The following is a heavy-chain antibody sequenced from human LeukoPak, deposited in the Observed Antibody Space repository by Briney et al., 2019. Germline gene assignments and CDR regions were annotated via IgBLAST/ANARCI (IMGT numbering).Heavy chain of an antibody. Sequence: GGSLRLSCAASGFTFDDYTMLWVRHAPGTGLEWVSLISWDGGSTYYADSVKGRFTISRDNSKNSLYLQMNSLRTEDTALYYCAKAPPNLRFLDLFDIWGQGTMVTVSS. J-gene: IGHJ3*02. CDR1: GFTFDDYT. V-gene: IGHV3-43*01. CDR3: AKAPPNLRFLDLFDI. CDR2: ISWDGGST. D-gene: IGHD3-3*01.